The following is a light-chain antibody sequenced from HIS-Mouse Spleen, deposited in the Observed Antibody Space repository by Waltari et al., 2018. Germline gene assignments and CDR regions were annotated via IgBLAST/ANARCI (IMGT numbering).Light chain of an antibody. V-gene: IGKV1-5*03. CDR2: KAS. CDR1: QRISSW. J-gene: IGKJ1*01. CDR3: QQYNSYSRT. Sequence: DIQMTQSPSTLSASVGDRVTITCQASQRISSWLAWYQQKPGKDPKLLSYKASSLESGVPSRFRRSGSGTEFTLTISSLQTDDLATYYCQQYNSYSRTFGQVTKVEIK.